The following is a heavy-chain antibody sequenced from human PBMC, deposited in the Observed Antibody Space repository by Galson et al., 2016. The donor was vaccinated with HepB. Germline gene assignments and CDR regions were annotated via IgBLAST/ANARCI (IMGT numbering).Heavy chain of an antibody. Sequence: SETLSLTCAVSGGSISSRSHYWGWIRQPPGKGLEWIGHLYHNGTTYYKPSLKSRVTIFVDTSKNQFSLRLSSVTAADTALYYCARWAIFGVIINYWGQGTLVAVSS. CDR3: ARWAIFGVIINY. J-gene: IGHJ4*02. CDR1: GGSISSRSHY. CDR2: LYHNGTT. V-gene: IGHV4-39*01. D-gene: IGHD3-3*01.